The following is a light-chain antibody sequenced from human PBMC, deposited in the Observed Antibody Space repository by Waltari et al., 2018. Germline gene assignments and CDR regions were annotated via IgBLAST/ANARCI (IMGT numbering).Light chain of an antibody. Sequence: QSVLTQPPSVSGAPGQRVPISCPGSSPNIRAGPDLHWYQQFSGTAPKLLLFDNDNRPAGVPDRFSGSRSGTSAYLAITGLQTDDEADYFCQSYDSGQWVFGGGTKVTVL. V-gene: IGLV1-40*01. CDR2: DND. CDR3: QSYDSGQWV. CDR1: SPNIRAGPD. J-gene: IGLJ3*02.